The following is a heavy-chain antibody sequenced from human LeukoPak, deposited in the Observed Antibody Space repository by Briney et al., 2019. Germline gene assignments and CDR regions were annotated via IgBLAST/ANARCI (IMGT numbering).Heavy chain of an antibody. D-gene: IGHD1-26*01. CDR2: IYYSGST. CDR1: GGSISSSSYY. Sequence: PSETLSLTCTVSGGSISSSSYYWGWIRQPPGKGLEWLGRIYYSGSTYYNPSLKSRVTISVDTSKNQFSLKLSSVTAADTAVYYCARHLGGSTYYFDYWGQGTLVTVSS. CDR3: ARHLGGSTYYFDY. J-gene: IGHJ4*02. V-gene: IGHV4-39*01.